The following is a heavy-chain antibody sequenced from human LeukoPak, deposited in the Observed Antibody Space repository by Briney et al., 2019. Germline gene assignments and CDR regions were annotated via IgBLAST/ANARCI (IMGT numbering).Heavy chain of an antibody. V-gene: IGHV3-30*14. J-gene: IGHJ4*02. CDR3: TRLDDYGDYGGGKGDY. Sequence: HPGGSLRLSCAASGFTFSSYAMHWVRQAPGKGLEWVAVISYDGSNKYYADSVKGRFTISRDNSKNTLYLQMNSLKTEDTAVYYCTRLDDYGDYGGGKGDYWGQGTLVTVSS. CDR2: ISYDGSNK. D-gene: IGHD4-17*01. CDR1: GFTFSSYA.